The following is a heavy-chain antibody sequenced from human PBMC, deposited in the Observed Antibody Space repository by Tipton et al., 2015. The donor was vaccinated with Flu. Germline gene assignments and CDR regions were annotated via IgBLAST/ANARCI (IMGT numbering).Heavy chain of an antibody. D-gene: IGHD6-13*01. CDR2: IKQDGSEK. CDR1: GFTLSSYW. CDR3: ARAWAAAGSA. J-gene: IGHJ5*02. Sequence: SLRLSCVASGFTLSSYWMSWVRQAPGKRLEWVANIKQDGSEKYYVDSVKGRFIISRDNAKNSLYLQMNSLRSEDTAVYYCARAWAAAGSAWGQGTLVTVSS. V-gene: IGHV3-7*01.